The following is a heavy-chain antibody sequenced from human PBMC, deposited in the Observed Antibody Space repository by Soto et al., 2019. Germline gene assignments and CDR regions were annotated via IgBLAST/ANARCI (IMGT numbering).Heavy chain of an antibody. CDR1: GFTFSSYW. D-gene: IGHD3-10*01. CDR3: ARDLFGSGNQGAFDI. V-gene: IGHV3-7*01. CDR2: IKQDGSEK. J-gene: IGHJ3*02. Sequence: GGSLRLSCAASGFTFSSYWMSWVRQAPGKGLEWVANIKQDGSEKYYVDSVKGRFTISRDNAKNSLYLQMNSLRAEDTAVYYCARDLFGSGNQGAFDIWGQGTMVTVSS.